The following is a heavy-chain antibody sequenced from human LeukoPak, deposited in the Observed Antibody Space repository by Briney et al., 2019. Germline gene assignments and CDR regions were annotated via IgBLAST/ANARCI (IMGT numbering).Heavy chain of an antibody. CDR3: ARDWRIAVAGRSG. V-gene: IGHV4-39*07. CDR1: GGSISSSSYY. D-gene: IGHD6-19*01. J-gene: IGHJ4*02. Sequence: SETLSLTCTVSGGSISSSSYYWGWIRQPPGKGLEWIGSIYYSGSTYYNPSLKSRVTISVDTSKNQFSLKLSSVTAADTAVHYCARDWRIAVAGRSGWGQGTLVTVSS. CDR2: IYYSGST.